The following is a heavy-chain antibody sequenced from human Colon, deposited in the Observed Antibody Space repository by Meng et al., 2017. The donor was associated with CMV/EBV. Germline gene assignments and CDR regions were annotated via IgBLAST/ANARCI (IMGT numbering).Heavy chain of an antibody. D-gene: IGHD3-3*01. J-gene: IGHJ6*02. CDR3: AKAPERFFYYGMDV. CDR2: IRFDGSNS. CDR1: GFAFNKYA. Sequence: GESLKISCAASGFAFNKYAMYWVRHTPGKGLEWVAFIRFDGSNSYYGDSVKGRFTSSRDNANNVMYLQMKSLRVEDTGVYYCAKAPERFFYYGMDVWGQGTTVTVSS. V-gene: IGHV3-30*02.